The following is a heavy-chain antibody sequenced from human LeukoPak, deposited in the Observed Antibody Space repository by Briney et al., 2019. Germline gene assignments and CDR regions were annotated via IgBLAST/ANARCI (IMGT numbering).Heavy chain of an antibody. V-gene: IGHV3-43*02. J-gene: IGHJ6*02. D-gene: IGHD3-22*01. CDR2: ISWDGGST. CDR3: AKDDYYDSSGLYYYYYGMDV. Sequence: TGGSLRLSCAASGFTFSSYAMSWVRQAPGKGREWVSLISWDGGSTYYADSVKGRFTISRDNSKNSLYLQMNSLRTEDTALYYCAKDDYYDSSGLYYYYYGMDVWGQGTTVTVSS. CDR1: GFTFSSYA.